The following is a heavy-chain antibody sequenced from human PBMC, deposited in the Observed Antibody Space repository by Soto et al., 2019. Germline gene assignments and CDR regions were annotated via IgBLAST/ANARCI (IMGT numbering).Heavy chain of an antibody. Sequence: SETLSLTCTVSGGSISSDIYHWTWIRQSPGKGLEWIGYIYYSGSIFYNPSFKSRVTISVDTSKNQFSLQLSSVTAADTAVYFCAREDDGGDRDYYGLDVRGQGPTVT. V-gene: IGHV4-30-4*08. J-gene: IGHJ6*02. CDR1: GGSISSDIYH. D-gene: IGHD2-21*02. CDR2: IYYSGSI. CDR3: AREDDGGDRDYYGLDV.